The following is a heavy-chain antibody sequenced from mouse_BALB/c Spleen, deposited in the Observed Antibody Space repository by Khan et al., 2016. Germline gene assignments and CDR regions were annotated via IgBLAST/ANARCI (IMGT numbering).Heavy chain of an antibody. CDR2: INSNGGST. J-gene: IGHJ2*01. D-gene: IGHD3-3*01. CDR3: ARRARTIN. V-gene: IGHV5-6-3*01. CDR1: GFTFSSYG. Sequence: VQLKESGGGLVKPGGSLKLSCAASGFTFSSYGMSWVRQTPDKRLELVATINSNGGSTYYPDSVKGRFTISRDNATNTLYLQMSSLKSEDTAMXYCARRARTINWGQGTTVTVSS.